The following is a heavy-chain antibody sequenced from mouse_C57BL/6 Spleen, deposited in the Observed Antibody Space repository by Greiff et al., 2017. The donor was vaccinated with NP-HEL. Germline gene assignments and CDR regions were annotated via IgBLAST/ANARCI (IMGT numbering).Heavy chain of an antibody. CDR3: ERQGLLYAMDY. V-gene: IGHV1-52*01. CDR1: GYTFTSYW. CDR2: IDPSDSET. Sequence: QVQLQQPGAELVRPGSSVKLSCKASGYTFTSYWMHWVKQRPIQGLEWIGNIDPSDSETHYNQKFKDKATLTVDKSSSTAYMQLSSLTSEDSAVYYCERQGLLYAMDYWGQGTSVTVSS. J-gene: IGHJ4*01. D-gene: IGHD1-1*01.